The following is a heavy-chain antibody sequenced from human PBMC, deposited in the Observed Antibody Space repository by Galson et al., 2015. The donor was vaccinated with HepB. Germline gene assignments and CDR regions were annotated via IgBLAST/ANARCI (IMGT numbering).Heavy chain of an antibody. CDR2: ISGSGDIT. V-gene: IGHV3-23*01. CDR3: AKDHDYGDFLARGVDY. J-gene: IGHJ4*02. D-gene: IGHD4-17*01. Sequence: SLRLSCAASGFTFNSYGMSWVRQAPGKGLLEWVSTISGSGDITYYADSVKGRFTLSRDNSKNTLYLQMNSLRAEDTALYYCAKDHDYGDFLARGVDYWGQGTLVTVSS. CDR1: GFTFNSYG.